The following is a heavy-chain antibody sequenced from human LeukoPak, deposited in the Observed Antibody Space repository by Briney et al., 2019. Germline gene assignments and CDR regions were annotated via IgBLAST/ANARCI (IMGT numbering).Heavy chain of an antibody. D-gene: IGHD1-26*01. CDR1: GITFSGYW. CDR3: ARDRSGSY. CDR2: INQDGSEK. J-gene: IGHJ4*02. V-gene: IGHV3-7*05. Sequence: PGGSLRLSSAASGITFSGYWMSWFRQAPGKGLEWVATINQDGSEKYYVDSVKGRFTISRDNAKNSLYLEMNSLRAEDTAIYYRARDRSGSYRGQGTLVTVSS.